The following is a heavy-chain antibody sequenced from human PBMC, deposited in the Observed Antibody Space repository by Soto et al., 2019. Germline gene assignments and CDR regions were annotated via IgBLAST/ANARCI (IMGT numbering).Heavy chain of an antibody. Sequence: QVQLVQSGAEVKKPGASVKVSCKASGYTFTNYAFSWVRQAPGQGLEWMGWLSAYNGNTNYPQKLQGRVTMTTDTSTSTAYMELRSLRSDDTAVYYCARDLAAAGPLDCWGQGTLVTVSS. CDR1: GYTFTNYA. V-gene: IGHV1-18*01. CDR2: LSAYNGNT. CDR3: ARDLAAAGPLDC. D-gene: IGHD6-13*01. J-gene: IGHJ4*02.